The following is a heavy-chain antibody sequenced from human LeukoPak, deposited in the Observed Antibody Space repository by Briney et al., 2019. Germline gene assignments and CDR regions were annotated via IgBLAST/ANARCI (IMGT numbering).Heavy chain of an antibody. V-gene: IGHV1-2*02. CDR3: ARGYDILPLFDY. CDR2: INPNSGGT. J-gene: IGHJ4*02. Sequence: ASVKVSCKASGYTFTGYYMHWVRQAPGQPLEWMGWINPNSGGTNYAQKFQGRVTMTRDTSISTAYMELSRLRSDDTAVYYCARGYDILPLFDYWGQGTLVTVSS. CDR1: GYTFTGYY. D-gene: IGHD3-9*01.